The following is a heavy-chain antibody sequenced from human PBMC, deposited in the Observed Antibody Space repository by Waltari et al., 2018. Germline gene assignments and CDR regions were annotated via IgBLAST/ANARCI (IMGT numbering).Heavy chain of an antibody. CDR3: ASHSEGSSGWYSAFDI. V-gene: IGHV4-39*01. CDR2: IYYSGST. CDR1: GGSISSSSYY. Sequence: QLQLQESGPGLVKPSETLSLTCTVSGGSISSSSYYWGWIRQPPGKGLEWIGSIYYSGSTYYNPSLKSRVTISVDTSKNQFSLKLSSVTAADTAVYYCASHSEGSSGWYSAFDIWGQGTMVTVSS. D-gene: IGHD6-19*01. J-gene: IGHJ3*02.